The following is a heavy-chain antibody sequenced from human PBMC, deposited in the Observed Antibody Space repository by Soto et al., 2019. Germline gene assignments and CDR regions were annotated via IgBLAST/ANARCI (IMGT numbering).Heavy chain of an antibody. J-gene: IGHJ4*02. CDR1: GFSVSSHY. Sequence: EVQLVETGGGLIQPGGSLRLSCAASGFSVSSHYMNWVHQPSGKGLEWVSLVYSDGTTYYADSVKGRFIISSDNSQHMVYRQMSSLRAEDTAVYYCARSYSTSSPVFDYWGRGALVTVSS. CDR3: ARSYSTSSPVFDY. CDR2: VYSDGTT. D-gene: IGHD6-6*01. V-gene: IGHV3-53*02.